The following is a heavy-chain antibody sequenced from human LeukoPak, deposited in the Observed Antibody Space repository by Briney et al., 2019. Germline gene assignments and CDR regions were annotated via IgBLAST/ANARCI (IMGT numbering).Heavy chain of an antibody. D-gene: IGHD3-10*02. CDR3: ATDVRGLVPYYFDF. Sequence: SETLSLTCAVSGGSISSYYWNWIRQPPGKGLEWIGYIYYSGSTNYNPSLKSRVTISIDTSKNQLSLQLSSVTAADTAIYYCATDVRGLVPYYFDFWGQGTLVTVSS. J-gene: IGHJ4*02. CDR2: IYYSGST. V-gene: IGHV4-59*01. CDR1: GGSISSYY.